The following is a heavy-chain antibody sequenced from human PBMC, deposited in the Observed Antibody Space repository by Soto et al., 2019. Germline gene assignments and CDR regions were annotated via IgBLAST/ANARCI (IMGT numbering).Heavy chain of an antibody. D-gene: IGHD6-13*01. CDR2: INPNSGGT. J-gene: IGHJ6*01. Sequence: GASVKVSCKASGYTFTGYYMHWVRQAPGQGLEWMGWINPNSGGTNYAQKFQGWVTMTRDTSISTAYMELSRLRSDDTAVHYCASGSIAAAGTLPGQYYYYGMDVWGQGTTVTVSS. CDR3: ASGSIAAAGTLPGQYYYYGMDV. CDR1: GYTFTGYY. V-gene: IGHV1-2*04.